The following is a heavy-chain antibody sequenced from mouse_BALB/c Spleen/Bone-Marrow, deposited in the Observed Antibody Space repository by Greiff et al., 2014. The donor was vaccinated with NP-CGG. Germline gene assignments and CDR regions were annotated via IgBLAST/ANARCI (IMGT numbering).Heavy chain of an antibody. V-gene: IGHV14-3*02. Sequence: DVKLVESGAELVKPGASVKLSCTASGFNIKDTYMHWVKQRPEQGLEWIGRIDPANGNTKYDPKFQGKATITADTSSNTAYLQLSSLTSEDTAVYYCARSGDYGSSLAYWGQGTLVTVSA. CDR1: GFNIKDTY. CDR2: IDPANGNT. D-gene: IGHD1-1*01. J-gene: IGHJ3*01. CDR3: ARSGDYGSSLAY.